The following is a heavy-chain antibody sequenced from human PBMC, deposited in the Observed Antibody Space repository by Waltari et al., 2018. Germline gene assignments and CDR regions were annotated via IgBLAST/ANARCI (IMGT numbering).Heavy chain of an antibody. CDR2: IYYSGST. D-gene: IGHD5-12*01. CDR3: ARDGDGYNYAY. J-gene: IGHJ4*02. Sequence: QVQLQESGPGLVKPSETLSLTCTVSGGSISSYYWSWIRQPPGKGLEWIGYIYYSGSTNYNPSLKSRVTISVDTSKNQFSLKLSSVTAADTAVYYCARDGDGYNYAYWGQVTLVTVSS. CDR1: GGSISSYY. V-gene: IGHV4-59*01.